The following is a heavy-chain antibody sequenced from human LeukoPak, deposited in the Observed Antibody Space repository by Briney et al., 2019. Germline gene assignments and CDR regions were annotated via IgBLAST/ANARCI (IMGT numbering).Heavy chain of an antibody. CDR3: ARGQYSPDY. Sequence: GGSLRLSCAASGFTLSSYGMHWVRQAPGKGLEWVALIWYDGSNKYYTDSVKGRFTISRDNSKNTLYLQMNSLRAEDMAVYYCARGQYSPDYWGQGTLVTVPS. J-gene: IGHJ4*02. D-gene: IGHD2-15*01. CDR1: GFTLSSYG. V-gene: IGHV3-33*01. CDR2: IWYDGSNK.